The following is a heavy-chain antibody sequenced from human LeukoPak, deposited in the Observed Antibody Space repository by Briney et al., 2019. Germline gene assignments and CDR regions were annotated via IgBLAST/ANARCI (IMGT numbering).Heavy chain of an antibody. J-gene: IGHJ4*02. CDR3: AADATFGSGRFVS. V-gene: IGHV4-59*02. CDR1: GTSVNTYY. D-gene: IGHD3-10*01. Sequence: PSETLSLTCAVSGTSVNTYYWSWLRQSPGKGLEWIGYIYYTGSTSYNPSLKSQVTFSLDTSRNQFSLTLTSVSAADTALYYCAADATFGSGRFVSWGQGTLVTVSS. CDR2: IYYTGST.